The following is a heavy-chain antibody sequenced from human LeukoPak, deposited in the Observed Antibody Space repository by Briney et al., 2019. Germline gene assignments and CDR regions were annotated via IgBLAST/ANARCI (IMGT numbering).Heavy chain of an antibody. CDR1: GYTFTGYY. Sequence: RASVKVSCKASGYTFTGYYMHWARQAPGQGLEWMGWINPNSGGTNYAQKFQGRVTMTRDTSISTAYMELSRLRSDDTAVYYCARRGAAPRRGDYYYYYMDVWGKGTTVTVSS. D-gene: IGHD3-10*01. V-gene: IGHV1-2*02. CDR3: ARRGAAPRRGDYYYYYMDV. J-gene: IGHJ6*03. CDR2: INPNSGGT.